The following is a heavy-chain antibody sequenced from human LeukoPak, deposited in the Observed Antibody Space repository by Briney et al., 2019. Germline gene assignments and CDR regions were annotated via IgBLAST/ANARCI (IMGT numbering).Heavy chain of an antibody. CDR1: GGSISSGGYY. CDR3: AIEHPPPTNWFDP. Sequence: SETLSLTCTVSGGSISSGGYYWSWIRQHPGKGLEWLGYIYYSGSTYYNPSLKSRVTISVDTSKNQFSLKLSSVTAADTAVYYCAIEHPPPTNWFDPWGQGTLVTVSS. J-gene: IGHJ5*02. CDR2: IYYSGST. V-gene: IGHV4-31*03.